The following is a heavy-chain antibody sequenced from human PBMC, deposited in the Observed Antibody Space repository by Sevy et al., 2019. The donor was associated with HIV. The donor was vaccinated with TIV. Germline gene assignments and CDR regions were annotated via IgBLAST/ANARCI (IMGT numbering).Heavy chain of an antibody. Sequence: ASVKVSCKTSGYTFAAYYIHWVRQAPGQGLEWLGWIYPNGGDTTYAQKFQGRVTVTMSTSITTVYMELTRLRSEDTAVYYCARGKREEWLLYLDNWGPGTLVTVSS. CDR2: IYPNGGDT. V-gene: IGHV1-2*02. J-gene: IGHJ4*02. CDR1: GYTFAAYY. CDR3: ARGKREEWLLYLDN. D-gene: IGHD3-3*01.